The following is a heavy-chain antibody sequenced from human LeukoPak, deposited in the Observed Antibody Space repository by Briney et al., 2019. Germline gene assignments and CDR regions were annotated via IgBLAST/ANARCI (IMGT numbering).Heavy chain of an antibody. J-gene: IGHJ3*02. Sequence: GGSLRLSCAASGFTFSDYYMSWIRQAPGKGLEWGSYISSSGSTIYYADSVKGRFTISRDNAKNSLYLQMNSLRAEDTGVYYCARVRLSLVVINDAFDIWGQGTMVTVSS. CDR2: ISSSGSTI. CDR3: ARVRLSLVVINDAFDI. D-gene: IGHD3-22*01. CDR1: GFTFSDYY. V-gene: IGHV3-11*01.